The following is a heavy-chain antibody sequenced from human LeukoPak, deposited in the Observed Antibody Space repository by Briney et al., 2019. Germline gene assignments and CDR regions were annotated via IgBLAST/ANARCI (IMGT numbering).Heavy chain of an antibody. Sequence: GGSLRLSCAASGFTFSSYWMHWVRQAPGRGLVWVSRINSDGSSTSYADSVKGRFTISRDNAKNTLYLQMNSLRAEDTAVYYCARTGRGSYSGFDYWGQGTLVTVSS. CDR3: ARTGRGSYSGFDY. CDR1: GFTFSSYW. J-gene: IGHJ4*02. D-gene: IGHD1-26*01. CDR2: INSDGSST. V-gene: IGHV3-74*01.